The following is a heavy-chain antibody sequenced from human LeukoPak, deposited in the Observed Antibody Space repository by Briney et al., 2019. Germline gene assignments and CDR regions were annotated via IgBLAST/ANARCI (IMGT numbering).Heavy chain of an antibody. CDR1: GGSFNGYY. V-gene: IGHV4-34*01. J-gene: IGHJ6*03. D-gene: IGHD3-16*01. Sequence: SETLSLTCAVYGGSFNGYYWSWIRQPPGKGLEWIGEINHSGSTNYNPSLKSRVTISVDTSKNQFSLKLSSVTAADTAVYYCARDLPSWAYYYYYYMDVWGKGTTVTVSS. CDR2: INHSGST. CDR3: ARDLPSWAYYYYYYMDV.